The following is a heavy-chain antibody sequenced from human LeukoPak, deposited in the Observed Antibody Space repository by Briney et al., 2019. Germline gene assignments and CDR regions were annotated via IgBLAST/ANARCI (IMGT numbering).Heavy chain of an antibody. Sequence: SETLSLTCTVSGGSISSYYWSWIRQPAGKGLEGIGRIYTSGSTNYNPSLKSRVTMSVDTSKNQFSLKLSSVTAADTAVYYCARGSSYYDILTGYYNRDLFDYWGQGTLVTVSS. CDR2: IYTSGST. CDR1: GGSISSYY. V-gene: IGHV4-4*07. CDR3: ARGSSYYDILTGYYNRDLFDY. D-gene: IGHD3-9*01. J-gene: IGHJ4*02.